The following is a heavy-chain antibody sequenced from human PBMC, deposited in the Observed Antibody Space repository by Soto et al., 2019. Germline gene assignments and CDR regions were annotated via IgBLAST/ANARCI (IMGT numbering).Heavy chain of an antibody. CDR3: AKVASGSYDWFDP. D-gene: IGHD1-26*01. Sequence: EVQLVESGGGLVQPGGSLRLSCAASKFSFSGYWMHWVRQAPGKGLMWVSRVNPDGSTTTYADSVKGRFTISRDNAKNTVFLQTNSRRADDPAVYYCAKVASGSYDWFDPWGQGTRVTVSS. CDR2: VNPDGSTT. CDR1: KFSFSGYW. J-gene: IGHJ5*02. V-gene: IGHV3-74*01.